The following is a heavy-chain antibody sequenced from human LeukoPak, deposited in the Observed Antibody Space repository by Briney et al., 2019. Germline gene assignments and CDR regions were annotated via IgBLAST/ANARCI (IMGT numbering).Heavy chain of an antibody. CDR2: INHSGST. Sequence: SETLSLTCAVYGGSFSGYYWSWIRQPPGKGLEWIGEINHSGSTNYNPSLKSRVTISVDTSKNQFSLKQSSVTAADTAVYYCARDGHYDSSGYYDDAFDIWGQGTMVTVSS. CDR3: ARDGHYDSSGYYDDAFDI. J-gene: IGHJ3*02. CDR1: GGSFSGYY. V-gene: IGHV4-34*01. D-gene: IGHD3-22*01.